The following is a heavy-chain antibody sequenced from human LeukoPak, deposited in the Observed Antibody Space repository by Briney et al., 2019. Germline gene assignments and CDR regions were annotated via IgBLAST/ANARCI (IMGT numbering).Heavy chain of an antibody. CDR3: ARGGWRDY. J-gene: IGHJ4*02. CDR2: IYSGGST. Sequence: GRSLRLSCAASGFDFDDYAIYWVRQAPGKGLEWVSVIYSGGSTYYADSVKGRFTISRHNSKNTLYLQMNSLRSEDTAVYYCARGGWRDYWGQGTLVTVSS. D-gene: IGHD6-19*01. V-gene: IGHV3-53*04. CDR1: GFDFDDYA.